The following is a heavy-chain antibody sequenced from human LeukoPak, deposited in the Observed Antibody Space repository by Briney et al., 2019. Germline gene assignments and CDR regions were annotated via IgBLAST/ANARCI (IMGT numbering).Heavy chain of an antibody. CDR2: IYYSGST. CDR3: AGTVTTDYYYMDV. J-gene: IGHJ6*03. CDR1: GGSISSYY. Sequence: SETLSLTCTVSGGSISSYYWSWIRQPPGKGLEWIGYIYYSGSTNYNPSLKSRVTISVDTSKNQFSLKLSSVTAAGTAVYYCAGTVTTDYYYMDVWGKGTTVTISS. V-gene: IGHV4-59*01. D-gene: IGHD4-17*01.